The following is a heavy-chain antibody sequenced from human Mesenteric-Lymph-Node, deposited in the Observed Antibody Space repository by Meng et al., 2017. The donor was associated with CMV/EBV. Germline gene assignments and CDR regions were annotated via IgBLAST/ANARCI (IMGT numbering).Heavy chain of an antibody. CDR2: ISPNSGGT. CDR3: ARRITIFGVVTERYFDY. Sequence: ASVKVSCKASGYTFTGYYMHWVRQAPGQGLEWMGWISPNSGGTNYAQKFQGRVTMTRDTSISTAYMELSRLRSDDTAVYYCARRITIFGVVTERYFDYWGQGTLVTVSS. V-gene: IGHV1-2*02. J-gene: IGHJ4*02. CDR1: GYTFTGYY. D-gene: IGHD3-3*01.